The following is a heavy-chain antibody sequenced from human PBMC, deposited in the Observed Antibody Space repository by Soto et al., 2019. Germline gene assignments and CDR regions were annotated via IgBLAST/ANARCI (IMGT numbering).Heavy chain of an antibody. V-gene: IGHV1-2*04. D-gene: IGHD2-15*01. J-gene: IGHJ6*02. CDR3: ARDGYCSGGICYSESRIRNDYSSYGMDV. CDR2: INPNSGGT. CDR1: GYTFTGYY. Sequence: ASVKVSCKASGYTFTGYYMHWVRQAPGQGLEWMGWINPNSGGTNYAQKFQGWVTMTRDTSISTAYMELSRLRSYDTAVYYCARDGYCSGGICYSESRIRNDYSSYGMDVWGQGTTVTVSS.